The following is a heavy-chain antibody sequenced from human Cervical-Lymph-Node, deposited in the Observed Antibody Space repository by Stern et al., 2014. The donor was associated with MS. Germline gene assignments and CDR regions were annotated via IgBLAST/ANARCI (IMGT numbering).Heavy chain of an antibody. V-gene: IGHV1-69*01. CDR2: ISPIFGTA. J-gene: IGHJ4*02. CDR1: GGPFSSYR. Sequence: QMQLVQSGAEVKKPGSSVKVSCKVSGGPFSSYRITWVRQAPGQGLEWMGGISPIFGTANYAQKFQERVTITADESTSTAYMELSSLRSEDTAVYFCARRDGTSSRNGLAYWGQGTLVTVSS. D-gene: IGHD6-13*01. CDR3: ARRDGTSSRNGLAY.